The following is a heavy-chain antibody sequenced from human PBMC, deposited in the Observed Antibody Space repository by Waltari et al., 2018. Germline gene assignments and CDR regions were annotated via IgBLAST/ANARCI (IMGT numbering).Heavy chain of an antibody. CDR3: ARDVYTTLDY. Sequence: QVQLQESGPGLVKPSETLSHTCAVSGYSISGGYYWGWSRQPPGKGVEWKGHIYHSGGSYYHPSLKSRVTIAVDASKNQFSLKLASVTAADTAVYYCARDVYTTLDYWGQGTLVTVSS. J-gene: IGHJ4*02. D-gene: IGHD3-16*01. CDR1: GYSISGGYY. V-gene: IGHV4-38-2*02. CDR2: IYHSGGS.